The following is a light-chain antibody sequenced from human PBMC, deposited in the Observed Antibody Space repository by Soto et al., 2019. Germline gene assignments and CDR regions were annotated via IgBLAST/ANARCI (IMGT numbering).Light chain of an antibody. J-gene: IGLJ2*01. CDR2: DVN. Sequence: QSALTQPASVSGSPGQSITISCTGTSSDVGGYDYVSWYQHHPGQAPRLMIYDVNNRPSGVSNRFSGSRSGNTASLPISGRQTDDEADYYCNSYSTSSTPLVFGGGTKLTVL. V-gene: IGLV2-14*03. CDR1: SSDVGGYDY. CDR3: NSYSTSSTPLV.